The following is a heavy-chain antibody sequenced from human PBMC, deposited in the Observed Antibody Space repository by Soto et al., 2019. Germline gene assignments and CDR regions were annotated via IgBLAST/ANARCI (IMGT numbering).Heavy chain of an antibody. D-gene: IGHD6-19*01. CDR1: GYTFTSYG. CDR2: ISAYNGNT. V-gene: IGHV1-18*01. Sequence: ASVKVSCKASGYTFTSYGISWVRQAPGQGLEWMGWISAYNGNTNYAQKLQGRVTMTTDTSTSTAYMELRSLRSDDTAVYYCARDLGGWSSGWYRQDIWGQGTMVTVSS. J-gene: IGHJ3*02. CDR3: ARDLGGWSSGWYRQDI.